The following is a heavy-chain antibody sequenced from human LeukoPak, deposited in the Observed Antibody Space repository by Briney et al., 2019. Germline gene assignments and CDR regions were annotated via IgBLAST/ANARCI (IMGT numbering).Heavy chain of an antibody. V-gene: IGHV3-11*01. CDR1: GFTSSDYY. CDR2: ISSSGSTI. J-gene: IGHJ4*02. D-gene: IGHD1-26*01. CDR3: ARDGRNYPFDY. Sequence: GGSLRLSCEASGFTSSDYYMSGIGQAPGRGWEWVSYISSSGSTIYYADSVKGRFTISRDNAKNSLYLQMNSLRAEDTAVYYCARDGRNYPFDYWGQGTLVTVSS.